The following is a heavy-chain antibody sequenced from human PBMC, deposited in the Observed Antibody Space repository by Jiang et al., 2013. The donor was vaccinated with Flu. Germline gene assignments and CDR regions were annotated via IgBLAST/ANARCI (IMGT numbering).Heavy chain of an antibody. D-gene: IGHD2-2*01. CDR1: GFRFSYYG. CDR3: ADPRGVVVTTLYLMDL. V-gene: IGHV3-30*02. CDR2: IRFDGSNQ. J-gene: IGHJ4*02. Sequence: SCAGSGFRFSYYGLYWVRQAPGKGLEWLASIRFDGSNQNYADSVKGRFTISRDNSKNTVYLQMNNLRAEDTAVYHCADPRGVVVTTLYLMDLWGQGMLVTVSS.